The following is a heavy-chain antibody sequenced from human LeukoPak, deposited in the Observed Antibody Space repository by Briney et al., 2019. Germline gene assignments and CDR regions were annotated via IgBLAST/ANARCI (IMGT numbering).Heavy chain of an antibody. J-gene: IGHJ4*02. CDR2: IRYDGINK. Sequence: GGSLRPSCAESGFTLRSYAMQWVRQAPGKGLEWVAFIRYDGINKYYADSVKGRFTISRDNSKNTLYLQMNSLRAEDTAMYYSAKDASYRFDYWGQGTLVTVSS. V-gene: IGHV3-30*02. D-gene: IGHD1-14*01. CDR1: GFTLRSYA. CDR3: AKDASYRFDY.